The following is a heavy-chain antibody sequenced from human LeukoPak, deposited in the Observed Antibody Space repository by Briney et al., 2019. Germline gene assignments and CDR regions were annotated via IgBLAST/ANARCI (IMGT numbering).Heavy chain of an antibody. V-gene: IGHV4-30-4*08. D-gene: IGHD2-21*02. CDR1: GGSISSGDYY. CDR2: IYYSGST. CDR3: ARDPDSTGYFDY. J-gene: IGHJ4*02. Sequence: SQTLSLTCTVSGGSISSGDYYWSWIRQPPGKGLEWIGYIYYSGSTYYNPSLKSRVNISVDTSKNQFSLKLSSVAAADTGVYDCARDPDSTGYFDYWGQGTLVTVSS.